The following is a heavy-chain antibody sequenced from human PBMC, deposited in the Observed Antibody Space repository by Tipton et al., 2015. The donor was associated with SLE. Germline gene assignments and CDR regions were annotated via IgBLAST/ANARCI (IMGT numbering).Heavy chain of an antibody. D-gene: IGHD6-19*01. CDR3: ARDRSVAVAGHYYYYMDV. CDR1: GVTFSHYF. V-gene: IGHV3-11*04. Sequence: SLRLSCVASGVTFSHYFSTWIRQAPGKGLEWGSCLRSSGGNTWYADSVKGRFTISRDNSKNTLYLQMNSLRAEDTAVYYCARDRSVAVAGHYYYYMDVWGKGTTVTVSS. CDR2: LRSSGGNT. J-gene: IGHJ6*03.